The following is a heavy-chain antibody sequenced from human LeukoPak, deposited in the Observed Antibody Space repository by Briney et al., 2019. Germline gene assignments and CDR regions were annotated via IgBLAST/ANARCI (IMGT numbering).Heavy chain of an antibody. CDR2: INHNEST. J-gene: IGHJ5*02. CDR1: GGSFSGYY. Sequence: PSETLSLTCSVYGGSFSGYYWGWVRQPPGKGVGRVGGINHNESTYSNPPRKSRDTISVDTSKNQFSLKLSSVTAADTAVYYCARGRSSYYDDSSGYYRNNWFDACGEGTLVTV. V-gene: IGHV4-34*01. D-gene: IGHD3-22*01. CDR3: ARGRSSYYDDSSGYYRNNWFDA.